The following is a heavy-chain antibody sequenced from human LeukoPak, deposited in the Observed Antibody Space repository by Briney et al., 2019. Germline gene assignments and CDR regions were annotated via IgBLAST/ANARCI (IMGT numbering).Heavy chain of an antibody. Sequence: NPSETLSLTCTVSGGSISSGSYYWSWIRQPAGKGLEWIGRIYTSGSTNYNPSLKSRVTMSVDTSKNQFSLKLSSVTAADTAVYYCARGLSGAGTGYYMDVWGKGTTVTVSS. J-gene: IGHJ6*03. CDR3: ARGLSGAGTGYYMDV. CDR2: IYTSGST. V-gene: IGHV4-61*02. CDR1: GGSISSGSYY. D-gene: IGHD6-19*01.